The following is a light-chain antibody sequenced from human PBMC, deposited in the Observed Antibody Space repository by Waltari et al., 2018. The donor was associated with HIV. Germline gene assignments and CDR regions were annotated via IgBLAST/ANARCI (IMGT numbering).Light chain of an antibody. CDR1: NLGHKY. CDR2: QDT. J-gene: IGLJ3*02. CDR3: QAWDSGTIV. Sequence: SYDLTQPPSVSVSSGQTATVTCSGVNLGHKYVSWYQQRSGQSPVLVIYQDTKRPPGIPDRFVGSTSENTATLTSNETHPLDEAHYSCQAWDSGTIVFGGGTSLTVL. V-gene: IGLV3-1*01.